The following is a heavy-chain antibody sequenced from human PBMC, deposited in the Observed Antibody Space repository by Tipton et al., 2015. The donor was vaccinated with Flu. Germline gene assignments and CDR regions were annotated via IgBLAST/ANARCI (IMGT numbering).Heavy chain of an antibody. Sequence: SLRLSCAASGFTFSSYGMHWVRQAPGKGLEWVSLIGWDGSSTYYADSVKGRFTIFRDNSQNSLFLQMKSLRAEDTALYYCAKDVGRDGDYRYFDLWGRGTPVTVSS. V-gene: IGHV3-43D*04. CDR3: AKDVGRDGDYRYFDL. CDR2: IGWDGSST. CDR1: GFTFSSYG. J-gene: IGHJ2*01. D-gene: IGHD4-17*01.